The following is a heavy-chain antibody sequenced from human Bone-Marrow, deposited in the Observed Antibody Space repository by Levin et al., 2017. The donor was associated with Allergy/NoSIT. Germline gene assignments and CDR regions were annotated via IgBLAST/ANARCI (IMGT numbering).Heavy chain of an antibody. CDR1: GVSISSGVYY. CDR2: IYSSENT. V-gene: IGHV4-30-4*01. Sequence: PSETLSLICSVSGVSISSGVYYWTWIRQPPGKGLEWIGYIYSSENTFYNPSLKSRVSLSVDTSKNQFSLKLRSVTAADTAVYSCARQREDFGERWFFDYWGQGYLVTVSS. CDR3: ARQREDFGERWFFDY. J-gene: IGHJ4*02. D-gene: IGHD3-10*01.